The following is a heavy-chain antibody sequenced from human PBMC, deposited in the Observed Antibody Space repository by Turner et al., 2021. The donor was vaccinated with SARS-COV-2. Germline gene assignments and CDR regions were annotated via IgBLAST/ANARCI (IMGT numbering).Heavy chain of an antibody. D-gene: IGHD6-6*01. CDR1: GFTFSSYG. CDR3: ARDYSSSSYLVSWFDP. J-gene: IGHJ5*02. V-gene: IGHV3-33*05. CDR2: ILYDGSFK. Sequence: QVQLVESGGGVVQPGRSLRLSCAASGFTFSSYGMHWVRQAPGKGLEWVAVILYDGSFKYYGDSVKGRFTIFRDNSKNTLYLQMNSLRAEDTAVYYCARDYSSSSYLVSWFDPWGQGTLVTVSS.